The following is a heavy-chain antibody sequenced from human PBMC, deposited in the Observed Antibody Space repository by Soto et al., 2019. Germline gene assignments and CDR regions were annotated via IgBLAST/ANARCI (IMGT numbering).Heavy chain of an antibody. J-gene: IGHJ6*02. CDR2: ISGSGGST. Sequence: EVKLLESGGGLVQPGGSLRLSCAASGLTFSSYAMSWVRQAPGKGLECVSAISGSGGSTYYADSVKGRFTISRDNSKNTLYLQMNSLRAEDTAVYYCAKDVAPDYVWGSFSGLMDVWGQGTTVTVSS. D-gene: IGHD3-16*01. CDR1: GLTFSSYA. V-gene: IGHV3-23*01. CDR3: AKDVAPDYVWGSFSGLMDV.